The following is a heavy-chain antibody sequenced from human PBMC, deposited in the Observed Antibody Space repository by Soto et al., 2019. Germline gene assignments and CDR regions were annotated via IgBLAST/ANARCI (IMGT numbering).Heavy chain of an antibody. CDR1: GFTFSSYA. V-gene: IGHV3-30-3*01. J-gene: IGHJ4*02. CDR2: ISYDGSNK. CDR3: ARADAVAGTIPY. D-gene: IGHD6-19*01. Sequence: QVQLVESGGGVVQPGRSLRLSCAASGFTFSSYAMHWVRQAPGKGLEWVAVISYDGSNKYYADSVKGRFTISRDNSKNTLYLQMNSLRAEDTAVYYCARADAVAGTIPYWGQGTLVTVSS.